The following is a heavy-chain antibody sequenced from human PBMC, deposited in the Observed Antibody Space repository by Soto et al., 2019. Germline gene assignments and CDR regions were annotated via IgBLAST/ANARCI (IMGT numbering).Heavy chain of an antibody. Sequence: SETLSLTCTVYGDSITNNHWWSWVRQPPGKGPELIGEIYHTGIANYNPSLKSRITMSMDTSKNQISLHLRSVTAADTAIYYCARDRGEYTSSWFWYFSHWGHGTLVTVSS. D-gene: IGHD6-13*01. V-gene: IGHV4-4*02. CDR2: IYHTGIA. J-gene: IGHJ2*01. CDR1: GDSITNNHW. CDR3: ARDRGEYTSSWFWYFSH.